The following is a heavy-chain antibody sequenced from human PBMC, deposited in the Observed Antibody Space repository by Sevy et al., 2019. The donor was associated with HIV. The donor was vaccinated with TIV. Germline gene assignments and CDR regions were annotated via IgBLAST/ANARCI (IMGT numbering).Heavy chain of an antibody. J-gene: IGHJ4*02. Sequence: GGSLRLSCEASGFTFSTYGMHWVRQAPGKGLEWVALIWYDGSNKYYADSVKGRFTISRDNSKNTLYLQMNSLRVEDTAVYYCARGGYDYDNAAYYAFDSWGQGTLVTVSS. V-gene: IGHV3-33*01. CDR3: ARGGYDYDNAAYYAFDS. CDR1: GFTFSTYG. D-gene: IGHD3-22*01. CDR2: IWYDGSNK.